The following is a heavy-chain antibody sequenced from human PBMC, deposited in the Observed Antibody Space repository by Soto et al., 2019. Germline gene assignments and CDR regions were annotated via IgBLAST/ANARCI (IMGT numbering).Heavy chain of an antibody. Sequence: EMQLVESGGGLVQPGGSLRLSCAASAFTFSKHWMAWVRQAPGKGLEWVAKLNEDGSQTSYVDSVGGRFTISRDNARNSLYLQMDGLRVEDTAVYHCVRDVHWSFDFWGQGTLVTVAS. CDR3: VRDVHWSFDF. CDR2: LNEDGSQT. CDR1: AFTFSKHW. D-gene: IGHD3-3*02. V-gene: IGHV3-7*01. J-gene: IGHJ4*02.